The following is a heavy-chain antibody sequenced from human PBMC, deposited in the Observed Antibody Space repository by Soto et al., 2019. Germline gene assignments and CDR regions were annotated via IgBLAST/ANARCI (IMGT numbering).Heavy chain of an antibody. CDR3: ARDLNYGLFDY. D-gene: IGHD4-17*01. Sequence: EVQLVESGGGLVQPEGSLRLSCAASGFTFSDYYMDWVRQAPGKGLEWVGRIRDRANTYTTEYAASVKGRFTVSRDNSRNSLYLQMNSLKTEDTAVYYCARDLNYGLFDYWSQGTLVTVSS. J-gene: IGHJ4*02. CDR2: IRDRANTYTT. CDR1: GFTFSDYY. V-gene: IGHV3-72*01.